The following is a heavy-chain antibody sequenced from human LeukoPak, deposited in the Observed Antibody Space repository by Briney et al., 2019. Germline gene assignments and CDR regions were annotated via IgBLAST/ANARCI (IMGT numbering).Heavy chain of an antibody. CDR3: ARSRSYHGSGHYFDY. V-gene: IGHV3-53*01. CDR2: IYSDGST. Sequence: GGSLRLSCAASEFTVSSNYMSWVRQAPGKGLEWVSVIYSDGSTYYADSVKGRFTISRDNSKNTLYLQMNSLGAEDTAVYYCARSRSYHGSGHYFDYWGQGTLVTVSS. D-gene: IGHD3-10*01. J-gene: IGHJ4*02. CDR1: EFTVSSNY.